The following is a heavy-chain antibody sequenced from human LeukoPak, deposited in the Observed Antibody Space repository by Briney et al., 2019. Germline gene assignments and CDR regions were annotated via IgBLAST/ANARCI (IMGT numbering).Heavy chain of an antibody. V-gene: IGHV3-74*01. CDR1: GFTFSSYG. Sequence: GGSLRLSCAASGFTFSSYGMHWVRQAPGRGLVWVSRINSDGSSIRNADSVKGRLTISRDNAKNTLYLQMNSLRAEDTAVYYCARGSSTSYYYYGMDVWGQGTTVTVSS. CDR3: ARGSSTSYYYYGMDV. D-gene: IGHD2-2*01. CDR2: INSDGSSI. J-gene: IGHJ6*02.